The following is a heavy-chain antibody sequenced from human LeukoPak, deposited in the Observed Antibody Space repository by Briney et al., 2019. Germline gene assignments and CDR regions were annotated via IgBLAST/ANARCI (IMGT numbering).Heavy chain of an antibody. Sequence: QAGGSLRLSCTTSGFTFGDYAMSWVRQAPGKGLEWVSDISGSGGSTYYADSVKGRFTISRDNSKNTLYLQMNSLRAEDTAVYYCAKSHSSSWYWFDPWGQGTLVTVSS. CDR2: ISGSGGST. CDR1: GFTFGDYA. D-gene: IGHD6-13*01. CDR3: AKSHSSSWYWFDP. V-gene: IGHV3-23*01. J-gene: IGHJ5*02.